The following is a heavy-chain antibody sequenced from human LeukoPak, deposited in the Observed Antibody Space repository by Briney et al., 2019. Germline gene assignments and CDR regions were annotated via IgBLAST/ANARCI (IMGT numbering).Heavy chain of an antibody. V-gene: IGHV4-30-2*05. CDR3: ARDLGGPIDY. J-gene: IGHJ4*02. D-gene: IGHD3-16*01. CDR1: GGSISSGGYS. Sequence: SQTLSLTCAVSGGSISSGGYSWSWIRQPPGKGLEWIGYIYYSGSTYYNPSLKSRVTISVDTSKNQFSLKLSSVTAADTAVYYCARDLGGPIDYWGQGTLVTVSS. CDR2: IYYSGST.